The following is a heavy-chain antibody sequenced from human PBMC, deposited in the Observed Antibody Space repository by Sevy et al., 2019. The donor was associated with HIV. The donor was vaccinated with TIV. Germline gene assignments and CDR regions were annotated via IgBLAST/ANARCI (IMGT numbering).Heavy chain of an antibody. CDR1: GYRFTSYS. V-gene: IGHV1-18*04. CDR3: AGGLGSSGLLY. J-gene: IGHJ4*02. D-gene: IGHD1-26*01. CDR2: SSGFNGST. Sequence: ASVKVSCKASGYRFTSYSITWVRQAPGQGLEWMGWSSGFNGSTNYAQKLQGRVTMRTDTSTNTAYLDLRSLRSDDTAVYYCAGGLGSSGLLYWGQGTLVTVSS.